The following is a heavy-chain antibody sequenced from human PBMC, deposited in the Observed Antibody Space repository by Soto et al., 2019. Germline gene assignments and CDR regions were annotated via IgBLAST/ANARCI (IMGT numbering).Heavy chain of an antibody. CDR3: ARGNDYGDNSHFEY. J-gene: IGHJ4*02. D-gene: IGHD4-17*01. Sequence: QVQLVESGGGLVKPGGSLRLSCAASGFTFSDYYMSWIRQAPGKGLEWGSYISSSSSYIYYADSVKGRFTISRDNAKNSLYMQMTSLRAEDTAVYYCARGNDYGDNSHFEYSGQGTLVTVSS. CDR2: ISSSSSYI. CDR1: GFTFSDYY. V-gene: IGHV3-11*06.